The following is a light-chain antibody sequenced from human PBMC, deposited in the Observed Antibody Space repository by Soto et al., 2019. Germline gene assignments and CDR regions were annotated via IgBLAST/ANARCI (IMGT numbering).Light chain of an antibody. V-gene: IGKV3-20*01. CDR2: GAS. CDR3: KEYDNWPIT. Sequence: EIVLTQSPCTLSLSPGERATLSFSASQSVSSSYLAWYQQKPGQAPRLLIYGASSRATGIPDRFSGSGSGTDFTLTISRLEPEDFAVYYCKEYDNWPITFGQGTRLEIK. J-gene: IGKJ5*01. CDR1: QSVSSSY.